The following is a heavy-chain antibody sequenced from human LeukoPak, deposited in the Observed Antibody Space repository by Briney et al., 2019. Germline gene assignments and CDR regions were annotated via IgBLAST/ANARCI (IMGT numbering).Heavy chain of an antibody. J-gene: IGHJ6*02. Sequence: GGSLRLSCAASGFTFSSYSMIWVRQAPGKGLEWVSSISSSSSYIYYADSVKGRFTISRDNAKNSLYLQMNSLRAEDTAVYYCTTDFTDYYYYGMDVWGQGTTVTVSS. D-gene: IGHD4-11*01. CDR1: GFTFSSYS. CDR3: TTDFTDYYYYGMDV. CDR2: ISSSSSYI. V-gene: IGHV3-21*01.